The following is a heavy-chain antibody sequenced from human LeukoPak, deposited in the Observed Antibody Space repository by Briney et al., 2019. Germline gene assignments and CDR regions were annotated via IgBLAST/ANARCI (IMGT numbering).Heavy chain of an antibody. D-gene: IGHD3-22*01. CDR1: GFTFSDYY. CDR2: ISGSGGST. Sequence: QTGGTLRLSCAASGFTFSDYYMSWVRQAPGKGLEWVSAISGSGGSTYYADSVKGRSTISRDNSKNTLYLQMNSLRAEDTAVYYCAKVSGYYYWGQGTLVTVSS. V-gene: IGHV3-23*01. CDR3: AKVSGYYY. J-gene: IGHJ4*02.